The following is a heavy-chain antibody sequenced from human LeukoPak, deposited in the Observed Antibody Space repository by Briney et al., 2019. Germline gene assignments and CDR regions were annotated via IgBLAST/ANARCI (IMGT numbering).Heavy chain of an antibody. CDR1: GDSITTNHW. D-gene: IGHD5-24*01. CDR2: IFRSGTT. V-gene: IGHV4-4*02. J-gene: IGHJ4*02. CDR3: ASARWDF. Sequence: SGTLSLTCVVSGDSITTNHWWSWVRQPPGKGLEWIGEIFRSGTTNYNPSLMSPVIISVDKSKNQFSLRLNSVTAADTAVYYCASARWDFWGRGTLVTVSS.